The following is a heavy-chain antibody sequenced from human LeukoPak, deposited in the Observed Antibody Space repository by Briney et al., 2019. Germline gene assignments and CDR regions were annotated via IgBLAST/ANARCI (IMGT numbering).Heavy chain of an antibody. CDR2: IYYSGST. J-gene: IGHJ4*02. V-gene: IGHV4-59*01. CDR1: GGSISSYY. CDR3: ARASYYVSGRSRTYYFDY. D-gene: IGHD3-10*01. Sequence: PSESLSLTCTVSGGSISSYYWSWIRQPPGKGLEWFGYIYYSGSTNYNPSLKSRVTISVDTSKNQFSLKLSSVTAADTALYYCARASYYVSGRSRTYYFDYWGQGTLVTVSS.